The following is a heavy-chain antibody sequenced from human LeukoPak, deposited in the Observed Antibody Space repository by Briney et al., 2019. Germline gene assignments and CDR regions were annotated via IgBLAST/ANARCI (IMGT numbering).Heavy chain of an antibody. J-gene: IGHJ4*02. V-gene: IGHV4-31*03. D-gene: IGHD1-14*01. CDR3: ARLGSTKGDLDY. Sequence: SETLSLTCTVSGGSISSGGYYWSWIRQHPGKGLEWIGYIYYSGSTYYNPSLKSRVTISVDTSKNQFSLKLSSVTAADTAVYYCARLGSTKGDLDYWGQGTLVTVSS. CDR1: GGSISSGGYY. CDR2: IYYSGST.